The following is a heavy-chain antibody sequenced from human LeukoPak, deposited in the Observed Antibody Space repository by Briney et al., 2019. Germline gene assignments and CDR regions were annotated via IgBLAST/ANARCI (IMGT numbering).Heavy chain of an antibody. CDR1: GFTFSSYG. J-gene: IGHJ4*02. D-gene: IGHD4-17*01. CDR2: MWCDGSNK. Sequence: PGRSLRLSCAASGFTFSSYGMHWVRQAPGKGLEWVAVMWCDGSNKYYADSVKGRFTISRDNSKNTLYLQMHSLRAEDTAMYYCARDEVTTPRDWGQGTLVTVSS. V-gene: IGHV3-33*01. CDR3: ARDEVTTPRD.